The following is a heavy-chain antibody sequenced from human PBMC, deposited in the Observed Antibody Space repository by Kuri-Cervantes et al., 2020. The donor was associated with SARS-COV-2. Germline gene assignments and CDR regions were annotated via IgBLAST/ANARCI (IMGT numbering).Heavy chain of an antibody. D-gene: IGHD3-10*01. CDR1: GGSISSGGYY. CDR2: IFYSGST. Sequence: LRLSCTVSGGSISSGGYYWSWIRQPPGRGLEWIGHIFYSGSTYYNPSLKSRVTISVDTSKNQFSLKLSSVTAADTAGYYCARDPGYGMDVWGQGTTVTVSS. V-gene: IGHV4-30-4*01. CDR3: ARDPGYGMDV. J-gene: IGHJ6*02.